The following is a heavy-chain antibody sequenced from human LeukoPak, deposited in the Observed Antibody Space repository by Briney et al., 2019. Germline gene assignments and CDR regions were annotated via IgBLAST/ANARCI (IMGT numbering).Heavy chain of an antibody. J-gene: IGHJ3*02. CDR3: ARDCGGAGGDCYHAFDI. CDR2: IRYDGSNK. CDR1: GFTFSSYG. D-gene: IGHD2-21*02. V-gene: IGHV3-30*02. Sequence: GGSLRLSCAASGFTFSSYGMHWVRQAPGKGLEWVAFIRYDGSNKYYADSVKGRFTISRDNAKNSLYLQMNSLRAEDTAVYYCARDCGGAGGDCYHAFDIWGQGTMVTVSS.